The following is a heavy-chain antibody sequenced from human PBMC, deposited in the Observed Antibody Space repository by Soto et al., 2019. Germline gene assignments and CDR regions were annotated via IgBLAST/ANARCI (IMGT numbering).Heavy chain of an antibody. V-gene: IGHV4-39*01. CDR3: ASSYYDFWSGYFNPENYYYYMDV. D-gene: IGHD3-3*01. CDR2: IYYSGST. J-gene: IGHJ6*03. CDR1: GGSISSSSYY. Sequence: PSGTLSLTCTVSGGSISSSSYYWGWIRPPPGKGLEWIGSIYYSGSTYYNPSLKSRVTISVDTSKNQFSLKLSSVTAADTAVYYCASSYYDFWSGYFNPENYYYYMDVWGKGTTVTVSS.